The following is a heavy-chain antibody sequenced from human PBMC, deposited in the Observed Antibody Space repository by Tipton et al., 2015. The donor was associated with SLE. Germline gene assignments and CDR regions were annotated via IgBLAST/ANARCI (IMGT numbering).Heavy chain of an antibody. J-gene: IGHJ2*01. CDR1: GFTFSSYE. D-gene: IGHD6-13*01. V-gene: IGHV3-48*03. Sequence: SLRLSCAASGFTFSSYEMNWVRQAPGKGLEWVSYISSSGSTIYYADSVKGRFTISRDNAKNSLYLQMNSLRAEDTAVYYCAREITGSWGDWYFDLWGRGTLVTVSS. CDR2: ISSSGSTI. CDR3: AREITGSWGDWYFDL.